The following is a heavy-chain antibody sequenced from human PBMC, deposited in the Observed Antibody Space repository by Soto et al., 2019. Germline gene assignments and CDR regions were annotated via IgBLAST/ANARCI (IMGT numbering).Heavy chain of an antibody. CDR2: IYYSGST. CDR1: GGSISSGDYY. Sequence: ASETLSLTCTVSGGSISSGDYYWSWIRQPPGKGLEWIGYIYYSGSTYYNPSLKSRVTISVDTSKNQFSLKLSSVTAADTAVYYCARFYGSGSSNWFDPWGQGTLVTVSS. D-gene: IGHD3-10*01. V-gene: IGHV4-30-4*02. J-gene: IGHJ5*02. CDR3: ARFYGSGSSNWFDP.